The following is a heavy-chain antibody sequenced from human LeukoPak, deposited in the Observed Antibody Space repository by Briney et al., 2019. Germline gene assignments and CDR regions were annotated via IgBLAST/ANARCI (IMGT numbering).Heavy chain of an antibody. CDR3: TTVEHY. J-gene: IGHJ4*02. D-gene: IGHD4-23*01. CDR2: VKTDWSST. Sequence: PGGSLRLSCAASGLTFRNYWKHWGRQAPGPGQVLVSGVKTDWSSTMYSDSVRSRFSISRDDAKNTLYLQMNSLRDEDTAVYYCTTVEHYWGQGTLVTVSS. CDR1: GLTFRNYW. V-gene: IGHV3-74*03.